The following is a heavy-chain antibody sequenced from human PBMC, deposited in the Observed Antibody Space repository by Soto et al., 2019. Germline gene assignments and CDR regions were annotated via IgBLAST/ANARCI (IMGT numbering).Heavy chain of an antibody. CDR1: GLSFSYTW. D-gene: IGHD2-2*01. V-gene: IGHV3-74*03. CDR2: INSDGSST. Sequence: GGSLRLSCAASGLSFSYTWMHWVRQAPGKGLVWVSHINSDGSSTTYADSVMGRFTISRDNAKNTVYLQMNSLSADDTAVYYCATDGSYAQNDWGEGTTVTVSS. CDR3: ATDGSYAQND. J-gene: IGHJ6*02.